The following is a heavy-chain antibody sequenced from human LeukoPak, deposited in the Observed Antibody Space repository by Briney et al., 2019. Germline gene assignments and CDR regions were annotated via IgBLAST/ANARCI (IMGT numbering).Heavy chain of an antibody. J-gene: IGHJ3*02. CDR1: GFTFSSYE. D-gene: IGHD3-9*01. V-gene: IGHV3-48*03. CDR2: ISSSGSTI. CDR3: ALLLRYFDWLEGRAFDI. Sequence: PGGSLRLSCAASGFTFSSYEMNWVRQGPGKGLEWVSYISSSGSTIYYADSVKGRFTISRDNAKNSLYLQMNSLRAEDTAVYYCALLLRYFDWLEGRAFDIWGQGTMVTVSS.